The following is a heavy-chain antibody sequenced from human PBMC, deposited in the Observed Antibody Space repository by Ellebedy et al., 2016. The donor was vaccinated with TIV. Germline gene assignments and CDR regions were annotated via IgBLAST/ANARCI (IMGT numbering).Heavy chain of an antibody. V-gene: IGHV4-4*07. D-gene: IGHD3-16*01. CDR1: GGSISSYY. CDR2: IYTSGST. J-gene: IGHJ5*02. Sequence: MPSETLSLTCTVSGGSISSYYWSWIRQPAGKGLEWIGRIYTSGSTNYNPSLKSRVTMSVDTSKNQFSLKLSSVTAADTAVYYCARDSLPSRALHTPGDMGEYNWFDPWGQGTLVTVSS. CDR3: ARDSLPSRALHTPGDMGEYNWFDP.